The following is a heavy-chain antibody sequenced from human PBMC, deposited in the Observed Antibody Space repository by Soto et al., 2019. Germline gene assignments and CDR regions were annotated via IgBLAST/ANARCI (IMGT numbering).Heavy chain of an antibody. D-gene: IGHD6-13*01. CDR3: ATVRGIAAAEEDYYYYYYMDV. J-gene: IGHJ6*03. V-gene: IGHV1-24*01. CDR2: FDPEDGET. CDR1: GYTLTELS. Sequence: ASVKVSCKVSGYTLTELSMHWVRQAPGKGLEWMGGFDPEDGETIYAQKFQGRVTMTEDTSTDTAYMELSSLRSEDTAVYYCATVRGIAAAEEDYYYYYYMDVWGKGTTVTVSS.